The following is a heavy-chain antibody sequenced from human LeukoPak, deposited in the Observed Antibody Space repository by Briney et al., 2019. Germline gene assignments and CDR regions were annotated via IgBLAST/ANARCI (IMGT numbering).Heavy chain of an antibody. CDR3: VRDPQKYFFDY. Sequence: SETLSLTCTVSGGSISSYYWSWIRQPPGKGLEWIGYIYYSGSTYYNPSLKSRVTISVDTSKNQFSLQLSSVTAVDTAVYYCVRDPQKYFFDYWGQGSLVTVSS. CDR2: IYYSGST. CDR1: GGSISSYY. V-gene: IGHV4-59*12. J-gene: IGHJ4*02.